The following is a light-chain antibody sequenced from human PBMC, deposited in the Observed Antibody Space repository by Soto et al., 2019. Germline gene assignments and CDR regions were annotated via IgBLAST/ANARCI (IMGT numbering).Light chain of an antibody. CDR1: QNIRNG. CDR2: GAS. J-gene: IGKJ1*01. V-gene: IGKV1-5*03. CDR3: QRYTTSSWT. Sequence: DIQMTQSPSTLSASVGDRVTTTCRASQNIRNGMAWFQQRPGKAPRLLIYGASTLESGVPIRFSGSGFGTEFTLTISSLQPDDIATYYCQRYTTSSWTFGQGTKVDIK.